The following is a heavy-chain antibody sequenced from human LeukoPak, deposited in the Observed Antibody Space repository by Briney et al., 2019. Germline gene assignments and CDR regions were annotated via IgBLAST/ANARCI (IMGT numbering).Heavy chain of an antibody. CDR1: GFTFNSYS. CDR2: ISSSSSTI. CDR3: ARENAYGSGSYFFDY. D-gene: IGHD3-10*01. Sequence: PGGSLRLSCAASGFTFNSYSMNWVRQAPGKGLEWVSYISSSSSTIYYADSVKGRFTISRDNAKNSLYLQMNSLRDEDTAVYYCARENAYGSGSYFFDYWGQGTLVTVSS. J-gene: IGHJ4*02. V-gene: IGHV3-48*02.